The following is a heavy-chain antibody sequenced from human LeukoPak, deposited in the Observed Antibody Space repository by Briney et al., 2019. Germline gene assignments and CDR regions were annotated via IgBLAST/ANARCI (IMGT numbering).Heavy chain of an antibody. Sequence: GASVKVSCKASGGTFSSYAISWVRQAPGHGLEWMGGIIPIFGTANYAQKSQGRVTMTRDMSTSTVFMELSSLRSEDTALYYCTRSAVVGAPGDFDYWGQGTLVTVSS. V-gene: IGHV1-69*05. CDR3: TRSAVVGAPGDFDY. CDR1: GGTFSSYA. J-gene: IGHJ4*02. D-gene: IGHD1-26*01. CDR2: IIPIFGTA.